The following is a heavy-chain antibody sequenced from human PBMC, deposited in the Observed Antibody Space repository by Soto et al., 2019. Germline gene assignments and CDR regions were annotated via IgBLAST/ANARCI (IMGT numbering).Heavy chain of an antibody. J-gene: IGHJ4*02. D-gene: IGHD2-15*01. CDR1: GFTFNNYA. Sequence: EVQLLESGGGVVQPGGSLRLSCAASGFTFNNYAMSWVRLSPGKGLEWVSGISGSGDDTYYADSVKGRFTISRDNSNNTLYLQMSSLSDEDTSGYDCAKGRSVVEVARLNCWGQGTLVTVCS. CDR3: AKGRSVVEVARLNC. CDR2: ISGSGDDT. V-gene: IGHV3-23*01.